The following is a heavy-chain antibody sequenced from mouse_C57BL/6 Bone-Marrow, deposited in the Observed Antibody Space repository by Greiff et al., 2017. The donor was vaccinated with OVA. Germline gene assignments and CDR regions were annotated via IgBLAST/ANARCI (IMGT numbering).Heavy chain of an antibody. CDR1: GYTFTSYG. CDR2: IYPRSGNT. J-gene: IGHJ2*01. V-gene: IGHV1-81*01. D-gene: IGHD1-2*01. Sequence: QVQLQQSGAELARPGASVKLSCKASGYTFTSYGISWVKQRPGQGLEWIGEIYPRSGNTYYNEKFKGKATLTADKSSSTAYMELRSLTSEDSAVYFCAREPHYYGPDYFDYWGQGTTLTVSS. CDR3: AREPHYYGPDYFDY.